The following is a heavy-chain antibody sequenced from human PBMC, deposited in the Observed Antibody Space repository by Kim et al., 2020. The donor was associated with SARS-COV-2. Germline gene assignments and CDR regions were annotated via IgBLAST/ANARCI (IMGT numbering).Heavy chain of an antibody. CDR2: IWYDGSNK. J-gene: IGHJ4*02. CDR3: ARDFGFGELPRDY. Sequence: GGSLRLSCAASGFPFSSYGLHWVRQAPGKGLEWVAVIWYDGSNKYYADSVKGRFTISRDNSKNTLYLQMNSLRAEETAVYYCARDFGFGELPRDYWGQGTLVTVSS. CDR1: GFPFSSYG. V-gene: IGHV3-33*01. D-gene: IGHD3-10*01.